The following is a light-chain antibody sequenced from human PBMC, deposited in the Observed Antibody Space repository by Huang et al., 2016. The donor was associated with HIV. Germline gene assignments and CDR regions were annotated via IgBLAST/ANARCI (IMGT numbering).Light chain of an antibody. J-gene: IGKJ5*01. CDR1: QDIRTN. Sequence: IQLTQSPSSLSASVGDRVTITCRASQDIRTNLAWYQQKAGEAPKVLIYAASTLQSGVPSRFSGSVSGIYFTLTITNLQPEDFTTYYCQQLNNYPITFGQGTRLDIK. CDR3: QQLNNYPIT. V-gene: IGKV1-9*01. CDR2: AAS.